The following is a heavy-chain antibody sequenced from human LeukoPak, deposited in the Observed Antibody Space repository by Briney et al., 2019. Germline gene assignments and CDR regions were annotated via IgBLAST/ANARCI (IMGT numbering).Heavy chain of an antibody. CDR3: TDSGIAGAYGFFDY. CDR1: GFTFGNYA. V-gene: IGHV3-23*01. D-gene: IGHD1-26*01. Sequence: GGSLRLSCAASGFTFGNYAMSWVRQAPGKGPEWVSAISGRGDSTYYADSVKGRFTISRDNSKNTLYLQMNGLRAEDTAIYYCTDSGIAGAYGFFDYWGQGTLVTVSS. J-gene: IGHJ4*02. CDR2: ISGRGDST.